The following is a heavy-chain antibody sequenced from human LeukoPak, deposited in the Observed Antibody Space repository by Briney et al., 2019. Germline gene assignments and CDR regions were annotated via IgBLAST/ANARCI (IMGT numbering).Heavy chain of an antibody. J-gene: IGHJ3*02. V-gene: IGHV3-9*01. CDR1: GFTFDDYD. Sequence: PGGSLRLSCAASGFTFDDYDMHWVRQAPGKGLEWVSGISWNSGSIGYADSVKGRFTISRDNAKNSLYLQMNSLRAEDTALYYCAKDNYYDSSGYWGDAFDIWGQGTMVTVSS. D-gene: IGHD3-22*01. CDR3: AKDNYYDSSGYWGDAFDI. CDR2: ISWNSGSI.